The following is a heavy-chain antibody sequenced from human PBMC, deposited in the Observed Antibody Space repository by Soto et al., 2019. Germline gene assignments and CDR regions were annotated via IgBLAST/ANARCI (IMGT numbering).Heavy chain of an antibody. CDR3: ARDTGYSSNLYDYYGMDV. D-gene: IGHD6-13*01. J-gene: IGHJ6*02. CDR1: GFTFSSYG. V-gene: IGHV3-33*01. CDR2: IWYDGSNK. Sequence: QVQLVESGGGVVQPGRSLRLSCAASGFTFSSYGMHWVRQAPGKGLERVAVIWYDGSNKYYADSVKGRFTISRDNSKNTLNLQMNSLGAEDTAVYYCARDTGYSSNLYDYYGMDVWGQGTTVTVSS.